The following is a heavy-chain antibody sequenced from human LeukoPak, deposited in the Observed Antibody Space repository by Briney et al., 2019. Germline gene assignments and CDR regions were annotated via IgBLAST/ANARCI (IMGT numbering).Heavy chain of an antibody. CDR1: GFTFSSYA. CDR3: VKGLAVAASGYFEY. J-gene: IGHJ4*02. Sequence: GGSLRLSCAASGFTFSSYAMSWVRQAPGKGLEWVSAISGSGGSTYYADSVKGRFTISRDNSKNTLYLQMNRLRAEDTAVYFCVKGLAVAASGYFEYWGQGTLLSVSS. D-gene: IGHD6-19*01. V-gene: IGHV3-23*01. CDR2: ISGSGGST.